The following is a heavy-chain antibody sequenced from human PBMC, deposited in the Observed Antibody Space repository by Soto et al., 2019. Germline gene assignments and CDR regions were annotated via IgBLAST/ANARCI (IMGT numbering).Heavy chain of an antibody. CDR3: ARDPSYSSGWVNWFDP. CDR1: GGSISSSSYY. V-gene: IGHV4-39*02. Sequence: SETLSLTCTVSGGSISSSSYYWGWIRQPPGKGLEWIGSIYYSGSTYYNPSLKSRVTISVDTSKNQFSLKLSSVTAADTAVYYCARDPSYSSGWVNWFDPWGQGTLVTVSS. J-gene: IGHJ5*02. D-gene: IGHD6-19*01. CDR2: IYYSGST.